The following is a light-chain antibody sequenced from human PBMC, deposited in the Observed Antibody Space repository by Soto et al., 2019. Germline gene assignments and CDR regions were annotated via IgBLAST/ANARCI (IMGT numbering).Light chain of an antibody. Sequence: QSALTQPASVSGSPGQSITITCTGTSSDIGGYNYVSWHQQHPGKVPKLMIYDVSNRPSGISTRFSGSKSGNTASLTISGLQPEDEDDYYGSSYTRSSTLVFGGGTKVTVL. CDR1: SSDIGGYNY. V-gene: IGLV2-14*01. CDR2: DVS. CDR3: SSYTRSSTLV. J-gene: IGLJ2*01.